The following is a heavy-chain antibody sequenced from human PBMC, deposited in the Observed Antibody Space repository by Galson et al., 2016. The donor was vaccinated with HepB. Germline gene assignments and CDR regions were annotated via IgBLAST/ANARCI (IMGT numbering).Heavy chain of an antibody. CDR2: IKEDGSVK. CDR3: AREGKGGFDI. CDR1: GISFSNYW. D-gene: IGHD2-15*01. V-gene: IGHV3-7*01. Sequence: SLRLSCAASGISFSNYWMTWVRQAPGKGLEWVANIKEDGSVKYYVDSVKGRFIISRDNAKNSLYLQMNSLGVEDTAVYYCAREGKGGFDIWGQGTMVTVSS. J-gene: IGHJ3*02.